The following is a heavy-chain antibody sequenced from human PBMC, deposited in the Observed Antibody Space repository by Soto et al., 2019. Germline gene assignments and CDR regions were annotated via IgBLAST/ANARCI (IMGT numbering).Heavy chain of an antibody. V-gene: IGHV1-24*01. CDR1: GYTLTELS. CDR2: FDPEDGET. Sequence: ASVKVSCKVSGYTLTELSMHWVRQAPGKGLEWMGGFDPEDGETIYAQKFQGRVTMTEDTSTDTAYMELSSLRSEDTAVYYCATYRGYYYGMDVWGQGTTVTVSS. CDR3: ATYRGYYYGMDV. J-gene: IGHJ6*02. D-gene: IGHD4-4*01.